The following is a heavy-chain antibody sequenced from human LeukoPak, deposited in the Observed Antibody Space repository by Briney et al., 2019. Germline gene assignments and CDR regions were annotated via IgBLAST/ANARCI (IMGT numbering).Heavy chain of an antibody. CDR3: AKALSDYYYDSSGYFHY. CDR1: GFTFSSYA. Sequence: GGSLRLSCAASGFTFSSYAMSWARQAPGKGLEWVSAISGSGGSTYYADSVKGGFTISRDNSKNTLYLQMNSLRAEDTAVYYCAKALSDYYYDSSGYFHYWGQGTLVTVSS. CDR2: ISGSGGST. V-gene: IGHV3-23*01. D-gene: IGHD3-22*01. J-gene: IGHJ4*02.